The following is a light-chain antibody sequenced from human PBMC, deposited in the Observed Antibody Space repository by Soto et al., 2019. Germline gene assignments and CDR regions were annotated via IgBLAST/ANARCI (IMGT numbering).Light chain of an antibody. CDR2: DAS. V-gene: IGKV3D-20*02. CDR1: QSVSSSY. CDR3: QQRNIWPPVT. Sequence: EVVLTQSPGTLSLSPGERSTLSCFSSQSVSSSYFSGYQQKPGLAPRLLIYDASNRATGIPDRFSGSGSGTGFTLTISSLEPEDSAIYYCQQRNIWPPVTFGQGTLLEIK. J-gene: IGKJ5*01.